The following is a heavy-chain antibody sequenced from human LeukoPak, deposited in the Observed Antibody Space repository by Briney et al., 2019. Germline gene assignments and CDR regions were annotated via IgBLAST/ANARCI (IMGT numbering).Heavy chain of an antibody. CDR1: GGSFSGYY. D-gene: IGHD2-15*01. Sequence: SETLSLTCAVYGGSFSGYYWSWIRQPPGKGLEWIGEINHSGSTNYNPSLKSRVTISVDTSKNQFSLKLSSVTAADTAVYYCAGGVCSGGSCLDYWGQGTLVTVSS. CDR3: AGGVCSGGSCLDY. V-gene: IGHV4-34*01. CDR2: INHSGST. J-gene: IGHJ4*02.